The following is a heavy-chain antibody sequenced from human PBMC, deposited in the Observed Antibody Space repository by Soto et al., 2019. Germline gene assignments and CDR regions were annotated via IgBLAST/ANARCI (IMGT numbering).Heavy chain of an antibody. V-gene: IGHV3-74*03. D-gene: IGHD3-3*01. CDR3: SVSIFGVVHY. CDR2: CSPDGTT. J-gene: IGHJ4*02. CDR1: GFSLRSQW. Sequence: EAQVVESGGGLAQSGGSLRLSCAASGFSLRSQWMHWIRQTPGKGLEWVSRCSPDGTTVYADSVKGRFTISRDNAKNTVYLQMNSLRAEDTAMYYCSVSIFGVVHYWGQGTLVTVSS.